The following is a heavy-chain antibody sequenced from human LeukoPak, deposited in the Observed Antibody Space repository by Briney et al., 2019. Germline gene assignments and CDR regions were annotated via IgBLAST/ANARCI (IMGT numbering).Heavy chain of an antibody. CDR3: ARADPYVPYY. CDR2: IYYSGST. J-gene: IGHJ4*02. Sequence: SETLSLTCTVSGGSISSYYWSWIRQPPGKGLEWIGYIYYSGSTNYNPSLKSRATISVDTSKNQFSLKLSSVTAADTAVYYCARADPYVPYYWGQGTLVTVSS. D-gene: IGHD3-16*01. CDR1: GGSISSYY. V-gene: IGHV4-59*01.